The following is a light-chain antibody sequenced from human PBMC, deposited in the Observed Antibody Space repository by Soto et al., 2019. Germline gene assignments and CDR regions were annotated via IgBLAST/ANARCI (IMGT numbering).Light chain of an antibody. CDR1: QEISNY. Sequence: DIQMIQSPSSLSASVGDRVTITCQASQEISNYLNWYQQKPGKAPKLLIYDASNLERGVPSRFSGRGSGTDFTFTNSSLQPVDFATYYCQQYDHLPRTFGRGTKVEIK. J-gene: IGKJ1*01. CDR2: DAS. CDR3: QQYDHLPRT. V-gene: IGKV1-33*01.